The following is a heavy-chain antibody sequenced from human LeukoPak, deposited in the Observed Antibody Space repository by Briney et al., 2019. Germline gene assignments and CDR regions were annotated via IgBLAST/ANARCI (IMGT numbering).Heavy chain of an antibody. CDR3: AKILPDTVTADY. CDR2: ISYDGSNK. Sequence: GGSLRLSCAASGFTFSTYTMYWVRQAPGKGLEWVAVISYDGSNKYYADSVKGRFTISRDNSKNTLYLQMNSLRAEDTAVHYCAKILPDTVTADYWGQGTLVTVSS. V-gene: IGHV3-30*18. D-gene: IGHD4-11*01. CDR1: GFTFSTYT. J-gene: IGHJ4*02.